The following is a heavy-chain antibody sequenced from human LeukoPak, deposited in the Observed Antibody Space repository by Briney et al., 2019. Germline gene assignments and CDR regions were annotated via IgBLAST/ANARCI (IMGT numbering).Heavy chain of an antibody. Sequence: GASVTVSFKASGYTFTSYYMHWVRQAPGQGLEWMGLINPTGGSTGYAQKFQGRVTMTRDTSTSTVYMELSSLRSEDTAVYYCARVKSYYYDTSDKDAFDIWGQGTMVTVSS. D-gene: IGHD3-22*01. CDR2: INPTGGST. CDR1: GYTFTSYY. J-gene: IGHJ3*02. V-gene: IGHV1-46*01. CDR3: ARVKSYYYDTSDKDAFDI.